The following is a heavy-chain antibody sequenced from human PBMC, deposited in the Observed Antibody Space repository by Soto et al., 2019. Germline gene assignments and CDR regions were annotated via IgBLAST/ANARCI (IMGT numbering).Heavy chain of an antibody. Sequence: ASVKVSCKASGGTFSSCAMSWVREAPGQRLEWMGWINAGNGNTKYSQKFQGRVTITRDTSAGTAYMELSSLRSEDTAVYSCARAGPAAAFPYYYYYGMDVWGQGTTVTVSS. CDR1: GGTFSSCA. D-gene: IGHD2-2*01. CDR3: ARAGPAAAFPYYYYYGMDV. V-gene: IGHV1-3*01. J-gene: IGHJ6*02. CDR2: INAGNGNT.